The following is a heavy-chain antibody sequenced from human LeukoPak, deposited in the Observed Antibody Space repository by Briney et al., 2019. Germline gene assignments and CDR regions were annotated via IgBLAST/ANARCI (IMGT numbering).Heavy chain of an antibody. CDR2: IHYTGAT. CDR3: ARGNILTGYCFDF. V-gene: IGHV4-34*01. J-gene: IGHJ4*02. CDR1: GVSITGYY. D-gene: IGHD3-9*01. Sequence: SETLSLTCAVYGVSITGYYWSWIRQTPGRGLEWVGEIHYTGATSYNPSLKSRATISTDTSKNQFSLRLSSVTAADTAVYYCARGNILTGYCFDFWGQGALVTVSS.